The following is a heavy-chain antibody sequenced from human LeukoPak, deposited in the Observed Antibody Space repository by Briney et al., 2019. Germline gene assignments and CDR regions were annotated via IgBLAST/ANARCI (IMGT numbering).Heavy chain of an antibody. CDR2: VKTKGDGGAA. D-gene: IGHD2-8*01. Sequence: GGSPRLSCAASGITFTNAWLTWVRQAPGKGLEWVGRVKTKGDGGAADYAAPVKGRFTISRDDSTKTLYLQMNSLKTEDTAVYYCTTDRMIYATNWAVSWFDPWGQGTLVTVSS. V-gene: IGHV3-15*01. J-gene: IGHJ5*02. CDR1: GITFTNAW. CDR3: TTDRMIYATNWAVSWFDP.